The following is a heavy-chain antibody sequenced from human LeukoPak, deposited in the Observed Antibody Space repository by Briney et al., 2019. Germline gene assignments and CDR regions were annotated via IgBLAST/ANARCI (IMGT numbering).Heavy chain of an antibody. V-gene: IGHV3-21*01. CDR3: ARVSGWYGGDY. CDR1: GFTFSSYS. J-gene: IGHJ4*02. D-gene: IGHD6-19*01. CDR2: ISSSSSYI. Sequence: WGSLRLSCAASGFTFSSYSMNWVRQAPGKGLEWVSSISSSSSYIYYADSVKGRFTISRDNAKNSLYLQMNSLRAEDTAVYYCARVSGWYGGDYWGQGTLVTVSS.